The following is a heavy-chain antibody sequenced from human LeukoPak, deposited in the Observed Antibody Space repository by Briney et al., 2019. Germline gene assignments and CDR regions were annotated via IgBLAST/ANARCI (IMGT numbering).Heavy chain of an antibody. D-gene: IGHD1-26*01. Sequence: SETLSLTCTVFGGSISSYYWSWIRQPAGKGLEWIGRIYTSGSTDYNPSLKSRVTMSVDTSKNQFALTLSSVTAADTALYYCARESVSGSYFRWFDAWGQGTLVTVSS. CDR1: GGSISSYY. J-gene: IGHJ5*02. V-gene: IGHV4-4*07. CDR3: ARESVSGSYFRWFDA. CDR2: IYTSGST.